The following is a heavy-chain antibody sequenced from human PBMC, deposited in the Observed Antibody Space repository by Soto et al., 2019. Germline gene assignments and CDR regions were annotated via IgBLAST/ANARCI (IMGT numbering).Heavy chain of an antibody. CDR2: INHSGST. V-gene: IGHV4-34*01. CDR3: ARSAAGKGRSGYYYGMDV. CDR1: GGSFSGYY. D-gene: IGHD6-13*01. J-gene: IGHJ6*02. Sequence: QVQLQQWGAGLLKPSETLSLTCAVYGGSFSGYYWSWIRQPPGKGLEWIGEINHSGSTNYNPSLKSRVTISVDTSKNQFSLKLSSVTAADTAVYYCARSAAGKGRSGYYYGMDVWGQGTTVTVSS.